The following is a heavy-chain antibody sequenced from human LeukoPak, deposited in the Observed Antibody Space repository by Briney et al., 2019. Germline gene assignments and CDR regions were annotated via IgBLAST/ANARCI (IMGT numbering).Heavy chain of an antibody. CDR2: IFYSGTA. V-gene: IGHV4-39*07. CDR3: ARSSVAVAGKEALFDH. J-gene: IGHJ4*02. Sequence: SETLSLTCTVSGGSTGTSLYYWGWIRQSPGKGLEWIGNIFYSGTAYYNPSLKSRVSMSVDMSKNQFSLRLNSATAADTAIYYCARSSVAVAGKEALFDHWGQGTLVTVSS. D-gene: IGHD6-19*01. CDR1: GGSTGTSLYY.